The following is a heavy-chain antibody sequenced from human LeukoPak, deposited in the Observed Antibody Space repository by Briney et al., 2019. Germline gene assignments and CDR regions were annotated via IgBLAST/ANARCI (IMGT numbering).Heavy chain of an antibody. CDR2: INPNSGGT. V-gene: IGHV1-2*02. CDR3: ASHHRGYCSGGSCYGFDY. CDR1: GYTFTGYY. J-gene: IGHJ4*02. D-gene: IGHD2-15*01. Sequence: GASVKVSCKASGYTFTGYYMHWVRQAPGQGLEWMGWINPNSGGTNYAQKFQGRVTTTRDTSISTAYMELSRLRSDDTAVYYCASHHRGYCSGGSCYGFDYWGQGTLVTVSS.